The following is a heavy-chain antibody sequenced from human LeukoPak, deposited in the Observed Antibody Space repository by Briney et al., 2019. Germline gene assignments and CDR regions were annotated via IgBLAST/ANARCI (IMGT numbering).Heavy chain of an antibody. D-gene: IGHD3-22*01. V-gene: IGHV3-21*01. J-gene: IGHJ6*02. CDR2: INSSSSYI. Sequence: PGGSLRLSCAASGFTFSSYSMNWVRQAPGKGLEWVSSINSSSSYIYYADSVKGRFTISRDNAKNSLYLQMNSLRAEDTAVYYCARSLVVATYYYYGMDVWGQGTTVTVSS. CDR3: ARSLVVATYYYYGMDV. CDR1: GFTFSSYS.